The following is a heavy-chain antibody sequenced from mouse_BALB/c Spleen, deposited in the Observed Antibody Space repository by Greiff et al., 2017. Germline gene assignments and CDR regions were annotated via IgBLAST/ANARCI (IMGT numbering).Heavy chain of an antibody. CDR2: IDPANGNT. Sequence: VQLQQSGAELVKPGASVKLSCTASGFNIKDSYMHWVKQRPEQGLEWIGRIDPANGNTKYDPKFQGKATITADTSSNTAYLQLSSLTSEDTAGYYFASYGSLDYWGQGTTLTVSS. V-gene: IGHV14-3*02. J-gene: IGHJ2*01. CDR3: ASYGSLDY. CDR1: GFNIKDSY. D-gene: IGHD1-1*01.